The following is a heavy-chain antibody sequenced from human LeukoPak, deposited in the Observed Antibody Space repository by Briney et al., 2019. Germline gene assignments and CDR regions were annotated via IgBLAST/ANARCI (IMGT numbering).Heavy chain of an antibody. D-gene: IGHD3-9*01. CDR3: AKGVKVPLLRYFSYYMDV. Sequence: GGSLRLCCAASGFTFSGYGMHWVRQAPGKGLEWVAFMRYDGSNRNYADSVKGRFTISRDNSKNTLYLQMNSLRAEDTAVYYCAKGVKVPLLRYFSYYMDVWGKGTTVTISS. V-gene: IGHV3-30*02. CDR1: GFTFSGYG. CDR2: MRYDGSNR. J-gene: IGHJ6*03.